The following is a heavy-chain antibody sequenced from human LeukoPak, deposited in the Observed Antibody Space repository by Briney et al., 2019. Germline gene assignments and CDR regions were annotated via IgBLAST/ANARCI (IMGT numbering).Heavy chain of an antibody. CDR2: IIPIFGTA. CDR3: ARALADSGSYYNLGY. CDR1: GGTFSSYA. V-gene: IGHV1-69*06. J-gene: IGHJ4*02. D-gene: IGHD3-10*01. Sequence: SAKVSCKASGGTFSSYAISWVRQAPGQGLEWMGGIIPIFGTANYAQKFQGRVTITADKSTSTAYMELSSLRSEDTAVYYCARALADSGSYYNLGYWGQGTLVTVSS.